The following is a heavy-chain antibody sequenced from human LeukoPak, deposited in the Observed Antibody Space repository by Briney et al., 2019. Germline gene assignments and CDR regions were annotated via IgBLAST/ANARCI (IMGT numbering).Heavy chain of an antibody. CDR1: GYSFTSYW. Sequence: GESLKISCKGSGYSFTSYWIGWVRQMPGKGLEWMGIIYPGDSDTRYSPSFQGQVTISADKSISTAYLQWSSLKASDTAMYYCARRVSCSSTSCSHDAFDIWGQGTMVTVSS. CDR2: IYPGDSDT. V-gene: IGHV5-51*01. J-gene: IGHJ3*02. CDR3: ARRVSCSSTSCSHDAFDI. D-gene: IGHD2-2*01.